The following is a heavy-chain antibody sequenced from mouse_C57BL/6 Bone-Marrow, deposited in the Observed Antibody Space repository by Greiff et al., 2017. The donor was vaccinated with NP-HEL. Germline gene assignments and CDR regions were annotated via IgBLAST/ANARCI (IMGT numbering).Heavy chain of an antibody. V-gene: IGHV1-61*01. J-gene: IGHJ1*03. CDR1: GYTFTSYW. Sequence: QVQLQQSGAELVRPGSSVKLSCKASGYTFTSYWMDWVKQRPGQGLEWIGNIYPSDSETHYNQKFKDKATLTVDKSSSTAYMQLSSLTSEDSAVYYCARSRRRYFDVRGTGTTVTVSS. CDR3: ARSRRRYFDV. CDR2: IYPSDSET.